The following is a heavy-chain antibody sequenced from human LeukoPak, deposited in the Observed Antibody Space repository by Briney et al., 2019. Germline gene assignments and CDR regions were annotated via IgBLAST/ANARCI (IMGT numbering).Heavy chain of an antibody. CDR1: GYSFTGYY. D-gene: IGHD1-26*01. J-gene: IGHJ3*02. CDR3: GRAEVGANDAFDI. CDR2: INPNSGGT. V-gene: IGHV1-2*02. Sequence: GASVKVSCKASGYSFTGYYLHWVRQAPGQGLEWMGWINPNSGGTNYAQKFQGRVTMTRDTSISTAYMELSRLRSDDTAVYSCGRAEVGANDAFDIWAKGQWSPSLQ.